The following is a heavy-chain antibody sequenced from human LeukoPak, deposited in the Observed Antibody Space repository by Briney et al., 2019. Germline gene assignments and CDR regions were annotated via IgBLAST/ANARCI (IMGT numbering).Heavy chain of an antibody. CDR3: ARDMTPYNWSFRVDYFMDV. J-gene: IGHJ6*03. CDR2: INPTSGGT. CDR1: GYTFTGYF. D-gene: IGHD1-20*01. Sequence: VASVKVSCKASGYTFTGYFMHWVRQAPGQGLEWMGWINPTSGGTNYAQKFQGRVAMTRDTSTSTAYMELSSLRSDDTAVYYCARDMTPYNWSFRVDYFMDVWGKGTSVTVSS. V-gene: IGHV1-2*02.